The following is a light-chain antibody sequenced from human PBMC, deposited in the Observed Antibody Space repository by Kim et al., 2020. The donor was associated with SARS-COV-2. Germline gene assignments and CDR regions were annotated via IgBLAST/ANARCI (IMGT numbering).Light chain of an antibody. CDR1: QDISNY. CDR3: QQYDNLPRT. Sequence: DIQMTQSPSSLSASVGDRVTITCQASQDISNYLNWYQQTPGKAPKLLIYDASNLETGVPSRFSASGSGTDFTFTISSLQPEDIATYYCQQYDNLPRTFGGGTKVDIK. CDR2: DAS. J-gene: IGKJ4*01. V-gene: IGKV1-33*01.